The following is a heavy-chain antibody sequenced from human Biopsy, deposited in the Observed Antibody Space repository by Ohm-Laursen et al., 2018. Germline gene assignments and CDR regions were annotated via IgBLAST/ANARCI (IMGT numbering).Heavy chain of an antibody. CDR1: GVSINGGRYY. CDR3: ARLGSGDYFPTFFDF. Sequence: SQTLSLTCTVSGVSINGGRYYWNWLRHHPGKGLEWIGNIFYSANTYYNPSLKSRVTISVDTSKNQFSLKLSSVTAADTAVYYCARLGSGDYFPTFFDFWGQGALVTVSS. J-gene: IGHJ4*02. CDR2: IFYSANT. V-gene: IGHV4-31*03. D-gene: IGHD5-12*01.